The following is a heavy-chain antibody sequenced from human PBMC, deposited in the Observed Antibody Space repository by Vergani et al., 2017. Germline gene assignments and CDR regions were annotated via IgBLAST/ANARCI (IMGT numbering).Heavy chain of an antibody. J-gene: IGHJ3*02. Sequence: EVQLVESGGGLVQPGGSLRLSCAASGFTFSSYSMNWVRQAPGKGLEWVSYISSSSSTIYYADSVKGRFTISRDNAKNSLYLQMNSLRAEDTAVYYCARXGGDYYDSSGTHPAAFDIWGQGTMVTVSS. CDR3: ARXGGDYYDSSGTHPAAFDI. CDR2: ISSSSSTI. CDR1: GFTFSSYS. D-gene: IGHD3-22*01. V-gene: IGHV3-48*04.